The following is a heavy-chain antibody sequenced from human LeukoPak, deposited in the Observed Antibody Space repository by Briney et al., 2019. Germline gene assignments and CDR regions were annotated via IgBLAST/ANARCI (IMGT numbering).Heavy chain of an antibody. CDR3: ARGRRGITGTTTPYYFDY. J-gene: IGHJ4*02. CDR1: GYTFINFA. V-gene: IGHV1-3*01. Sequence: RASVKVSCKASGYTFINFAINWGRQAPGQRPEWMGWINAGNGNTKYSQKFQGRVTITRDTSASTAYMELSGLTSEDTAVYYCARGRRGITGTTTPYYFDYWGQGTLVTVSS. D-gene: IGHD1-7*01. CDR2: INAGNGNT.